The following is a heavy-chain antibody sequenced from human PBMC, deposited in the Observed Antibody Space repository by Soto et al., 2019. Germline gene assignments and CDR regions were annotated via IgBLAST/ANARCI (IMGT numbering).Heavy chain of an antibody. V-gene: IGHV1-18*01. J-gene: IGHJ4*02. D-gene: IGHD1-26*01. CDR1: GYTFSSYG. Sequence: QVQLVQSGAEVREPGASVKVSCKTSGYTFSSYGITWVRQAPGQGLEWMGWINGNTGHTIYAMNLEDRLTISTDTSTRTAYTELRSLKSDDTAVYYCARERKWAPLPYWGQGTLVTVSS. CDR2: INGNTGHT. CDR3: ARERKWAPLPY.